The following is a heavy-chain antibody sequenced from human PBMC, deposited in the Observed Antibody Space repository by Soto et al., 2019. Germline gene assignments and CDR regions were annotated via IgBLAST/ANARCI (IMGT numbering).Heavy chain of an antibody. V-gene: IGHV3-23*01. J-gene: IGHJ4*02. CDR1: GFTFGSYA. CDR2: TSDNGGAT. Sequence: EVQLLESGGDLVQPGGSLRLSCAASGFTFGSYAMSWVRQAPGKGLEWVSSTSDNGGATYYADSVKGRFTMSRDNSRNTLYLQMNSLRVEDTAIYYCANILSSSSTGHWGQGTLVSVSP. CDR3: ANILSSSSTGH. D-gene: IGHD6-13*01.